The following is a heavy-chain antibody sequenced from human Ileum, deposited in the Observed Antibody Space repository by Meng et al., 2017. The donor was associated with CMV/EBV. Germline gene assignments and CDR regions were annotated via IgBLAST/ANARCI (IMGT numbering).Heavy chain of an antibody. CDR2: IYYTGTT. CDR3: ARQLGTVVVPATRPLNWFDP. D-gene: IGHD2-2*02. Sequence: STSYRWGWIRQPPGKGLEWIGNIYYTGTTYYNPSLKSRVTISVDTSKNQFSLHLTSLTAADTAVFYCARQLGTVVVPATRPLNWFDPWGQGILVTVSS. J-gene: IGHJ5*02. CDR1: STSYR. V-gene: IGHV4-39*01.